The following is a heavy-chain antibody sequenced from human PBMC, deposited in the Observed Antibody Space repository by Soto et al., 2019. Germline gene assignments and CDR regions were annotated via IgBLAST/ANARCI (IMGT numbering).Heavy chain of an antibody. CDR1: GYTFMNYG. CDR3: ARGFGYCSGGSCYPFDY. D-gene: IGHD2-15*01. V-gene: IGHV1-18*01. Sequence: ASVKVSCKSSGYTFMNYGISWVRQAPGQGPEWVGWISPGGGSTYYAQNLQGRVTVTRDTSTSTVYMELRSLRSEDTAVYYCARGFGYCSGGSCYPFDYWGQG. J-gene: IGHJ4*02. CDR2: ISPGGGST.